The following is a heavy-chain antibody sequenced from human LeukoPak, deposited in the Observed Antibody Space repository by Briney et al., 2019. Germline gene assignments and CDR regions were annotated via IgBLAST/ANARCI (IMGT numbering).Heavy chain of an antibody. CDR1: GFTFSSYA. Sequence: GRSLRLSCAASGFTFSSYAMHWVRQAPGKGLEWVAVISYDGSNKYYADSVKGRFTISRDNSKNTLYLQMNSLRAEDTAVYRCAGGAVDTGMVKYYYYYYGMDLWGQGTTVTVSS. CDR2: ISYDGSNK. CDR3: AGGAVDTGMVKYYYYYYGMDL. V-gene: IGHV3-30*14. J-gene: IGHJ6*02. D-gene: IGHD5-18*01.